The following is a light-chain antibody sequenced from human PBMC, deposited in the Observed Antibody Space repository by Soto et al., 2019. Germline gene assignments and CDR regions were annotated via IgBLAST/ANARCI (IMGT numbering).Light chain of an antibody. Sequence: QLVLTQGPPASGTPGQRVTISCSGSRSNIGSYTVNWYQHLPGTAPKLLIYSNNERPSGVPDRFSAFKSGTSASLAISGLQSEDEADYYCASWDDSLKGVVFGGGTKLTVL. J-gene: IGLJ2*01. CDR3: ASWDDSLKGVV. V-gene: IGLV1-44*01. CDR2: SNN. CDR1: RSNIGSYT.